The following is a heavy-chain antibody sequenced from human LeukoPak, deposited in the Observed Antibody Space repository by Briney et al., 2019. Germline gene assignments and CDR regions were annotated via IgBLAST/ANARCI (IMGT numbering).Heavy chain of an antibody. D-gene: IGHD6-19*01. Sequence: PGGSLRLSCAASGFTLRSYEMNWVRQAPGRGLEWVSYISSSGTTIYYADSVKGRFTVSRDNAKNSLYLQMNSLRAEDTAIYYCARKGSGWPDYWGQGTLVTVSS. CDR2: ISSSGTTI. CDR3: ARKGSGWPDY. CDR1: GFTLRSYE. J-gene: IGHJ4*02. V-gene: IGHV3-48*03.